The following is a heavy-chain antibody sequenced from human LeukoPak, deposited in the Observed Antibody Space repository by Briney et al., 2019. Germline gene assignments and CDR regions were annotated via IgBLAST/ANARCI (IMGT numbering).Heavy chain of an antibody. CDR1: GFTFDDYA. Sequence: GGSLRLSCAASGFTFDDYAMHWVRQAPGKGLEWVSLISWDGGSTYYADSVKGRFTISGDNSKNSLYLQMNSLRAEDTALYYCAKDEVVVITGGAFDIWGQGTMVTVSS. V-gene: IGHV3-43D*03. J-gene: IGHJ3*02. CDR3: AKDEVVVITGGAFDI. CDR2: ISWDGGST. D-gene: IGHD3-22*01.